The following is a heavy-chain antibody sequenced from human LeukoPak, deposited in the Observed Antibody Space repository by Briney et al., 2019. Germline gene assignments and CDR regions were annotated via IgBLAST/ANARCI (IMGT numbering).Heavy chain of an antibody. D-gene: IGHD3-10*01. CDR1: GGSFSGYY. V-gene: IGHV4-34*01. CDR2: INHSGST. J-gene: IGHJ4*02. Sequence: SETLSLTCAVYGGSFSGYYWSWIRQPPGKGLEWIWEINHSGSTNYNPSLKSRVTISVDTSKNQFSPKLSSVTAADTAVYYCARVSGNYGSGSYLDYWGQGTLVTVSS. CDR3: ARVSGNYGSGSYLDY.